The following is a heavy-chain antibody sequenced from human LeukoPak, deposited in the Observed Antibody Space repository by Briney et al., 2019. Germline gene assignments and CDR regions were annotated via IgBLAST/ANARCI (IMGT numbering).Heavy chain of an antibody. CDR2: INPNSGGT. V-gene: IGHV1-2*02. CDR1: GYTFTGYY. Sequence: GASVKVSCTASGYTFTGYYMHWVRQAPGQGLEWMGWINPNSGGTNYAQKFQGRVTMTRDTSISTAYMELSRLRSDDTAVYYCARDRGDGSGWYDFDYWGQGTLVTVSS. CDR3: ARDRGDGSGWYDFDY. D-gene: IGHD6-19*01. J-gene: IGHJ4*02.